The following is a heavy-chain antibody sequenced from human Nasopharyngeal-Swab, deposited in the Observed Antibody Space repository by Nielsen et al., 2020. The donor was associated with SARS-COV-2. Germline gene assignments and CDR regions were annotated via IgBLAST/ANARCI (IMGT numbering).Heavy chain of an antibody. V-gene: IGHV1-69*01. D-gene: IGHD3-16*01. Sequence: WVRQAPGQWLEWMGGIIPIFGTANYAQKFQGRVTITADESTSTAYMELSSLRSEDTAVYYCATPQTDDGGNYFDYWGQGTLVTVSS. CDR3: ATPQTDDGGNYFDY. CDR2: IIPIFGTA. J-gene: IGHJ4*02.